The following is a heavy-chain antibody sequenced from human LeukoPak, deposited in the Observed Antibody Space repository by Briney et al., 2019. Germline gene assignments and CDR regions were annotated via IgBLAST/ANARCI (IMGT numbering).Heavy chain of an antibody. CDR2: IKQDGSEK. D-gene: IGHD3-3*01. J-gene: IGHJ4*02. V-gene: IGHV3-7*01. Sequence: GGSLRLSCAASGFTFSSYAMSWVRQAPGKGLEWVANIKQDGSEKYYVDSVKGRFTISRDNAKNSLYLQMNSLRAEDTAVYYCARAPHGYDFWSGYSPNYYFDYWGQGTLVTVSS. CDR3: ARAPHGYDFWSGYSPNYYFDY. CDR1: GFTFSSYA.